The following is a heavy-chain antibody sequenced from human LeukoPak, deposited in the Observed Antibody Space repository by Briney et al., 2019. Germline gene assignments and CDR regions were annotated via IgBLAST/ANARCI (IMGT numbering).Heavy chain of an antibody. D-gene: IGHD6-6*01. CDR1: GFTFSSYA. CDR2: ISYDGSNK. CDR3: ARDEATARGLYYYYYYYMDI. V-gene: IGHV3-30-3*01. Sequence: PGGSLRLSCAASGFTFSSYAMHWVRQAPGKGLEWVAVISYDGSNKYYADSVKGRFTISRDNSKNTLYLQMNSLRAEDTAVYYCARDEATARGLYYYYYYYMDIWGKGTTVTVSS. J-gene: IGHJ6*03.